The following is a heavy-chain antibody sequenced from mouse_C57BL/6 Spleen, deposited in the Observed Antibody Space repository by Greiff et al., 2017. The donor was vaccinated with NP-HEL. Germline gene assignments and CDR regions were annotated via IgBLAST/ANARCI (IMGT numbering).Heavy chain of an antibody. CDR2: ISSGGDYI. Sequence: EVKVVESGEGLVKPGGSLKLSCAASGFTFSSYAMSWVRQTPEKRLEWVAYISSGGDYIYYADTVKGRFTISRDNARNTLYLQMSSLKSEDTAMYYCTRDPTGDYYFDYWGQGTTLTVSS. CDR3: TRDPTGDYYFDY. J-gene: IGHJ2*01. CDR1: GFTFSSYA. V-gene: IGHV5-9-1*02.